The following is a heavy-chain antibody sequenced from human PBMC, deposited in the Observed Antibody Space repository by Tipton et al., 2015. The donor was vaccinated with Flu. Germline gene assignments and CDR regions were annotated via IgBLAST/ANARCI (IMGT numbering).Heavy chain of an antibody. D-gene: IGHD3-9*01. V-gene: IGHV3-11*04. CDR3: ARELVCAGEIYYYYYGMEV. CDR1: GFTFSDYY. CDR2: ISSSGSTI. Sequence: AVSGFTFSDYYMSWIRQAPGKGLEWVSYISSSGSTIYYADSVKGRLTISRDNAKNSLYLQMNSLRAEDTAVYYCARELVCAGEIYYYYYGMEVWGQGTTVTVSS. J-gene: IGHJ6*02.